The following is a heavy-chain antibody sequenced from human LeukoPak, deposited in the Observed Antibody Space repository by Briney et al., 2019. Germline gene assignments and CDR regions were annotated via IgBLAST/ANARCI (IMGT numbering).Heavy chain of an antibody. CDR3: AIETITMMGRGYFDY. J-gene: IGHJ4*02. CDR2: IYYSGST. D-gene: IGHD3-22*01. Sequence: SETLSLTCTVSGGSISSSSYYWGWIRQPPGKGLEWIGSIYYSGSTYYNPSLKSRVTISVDTSKNQFSLKLSSVTAADTAVYYCAIETITMMGRGYFDYWGQGTLVTVSS. V-gene: IGHV4-39*07. CDR1: GGSISSSSYY.